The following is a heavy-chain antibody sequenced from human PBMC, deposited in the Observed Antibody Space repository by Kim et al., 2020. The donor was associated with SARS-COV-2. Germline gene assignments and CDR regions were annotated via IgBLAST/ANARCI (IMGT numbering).Heavy chain of an antibody. CDR1: GFIFSNSY. CDR2: LSPDGNVR. V-gene: IGHV3-7*03. Sequence: GGSLRLSCGASGFIFSNSYMSWIRQAPGKGLEWVADLSPDGNVRGYVDSVKGRFIILRENSKNLLFLKMTNLRVEDTAVYFCSRDPLCGAVDYWGQGALV. J-gene: IGHJ4*02. D-gene: IGHD2-21*01. CDR3: SRDPLCGAVDY.